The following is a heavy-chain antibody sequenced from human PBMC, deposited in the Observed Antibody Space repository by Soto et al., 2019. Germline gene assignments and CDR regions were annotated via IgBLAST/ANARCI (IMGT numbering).Heavy chain of an antibody. CDR2: IYYSGST. V-gene: IGHV4-59*08. Sequence: SETLSLTCTVSGGSISSYYWSWIRQPPGKGLEWIGYIYYSGSTNYNPSLKSRVTTSVDTSKNQFSLKLSSVTAADTAVYYCARGIDYHYYYLDVWGKGTTVTVSS. CDR1: GGSISSYY. J-gene: IGHJ6*03. CDR3: ARGIDYHYYYLDV.